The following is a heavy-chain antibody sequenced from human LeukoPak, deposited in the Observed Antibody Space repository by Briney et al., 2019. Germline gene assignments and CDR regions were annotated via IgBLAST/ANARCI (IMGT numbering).Heavy chain of an antibody. Sequence: ASVKVSCKASGYTFTSYDINWVRQATGQGLEWMGWMNPNSGNTGYAQKFQGRVTMTRNTSISTAYMELSSLRSEDTAVYYCARVYDXVWGSGGAFDPWGQGTLVTVSS. CDR3: ARVYDXVWGSGGAFDP. V-gene: IGHV1-8*01. J-gene: IGHJ5*02. CDR1: GYTFTSYD. D-gene: IGHD3-16*01. CDR2: MNPNSGNT.